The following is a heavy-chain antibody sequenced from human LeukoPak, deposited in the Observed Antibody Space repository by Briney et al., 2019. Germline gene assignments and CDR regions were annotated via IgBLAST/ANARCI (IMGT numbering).Heavy chain of an antibody. CDR2: ISGSGDDT. V-gene: IGHV3-23*01. J-gene: IGHJ4*02. CDR3: SVMHRYYDGSGYWVQ. CDR1: GFTFSSYA. D-gene: IGHD3-22*01. Sequence: GSLRLSCAASGFTFSSYAMSWVRQTPGQGLEWVSSISGSGDDTRYADVVKGRFTISRDTSKNTMYLQMNSLRGEDSAVYYCSVMHRYYDGSGYWVQWGQGTLVTVSS.